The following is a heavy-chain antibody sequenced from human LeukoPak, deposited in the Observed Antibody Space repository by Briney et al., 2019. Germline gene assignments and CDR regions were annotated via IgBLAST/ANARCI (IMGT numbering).Heavy chain of an antibody. Sequence: ASVKVSCKASGYTFTGYYMHWVRQAPGQGLEWMGWINPNSGGTNYAQKFQGRVTMTRDTSISTAYMELSRLRSDDTAVYYCARERITGTTRWFDPWGQGTLVTVSS. CDR1: GYTFTGYY. V-gene: IGHV1-2*02. D-gene: IGHD1-7*01. J-gene: IGHJ5*02. CDR2: INPNSGGT. CDR3: ARERITGTTRWFDP.